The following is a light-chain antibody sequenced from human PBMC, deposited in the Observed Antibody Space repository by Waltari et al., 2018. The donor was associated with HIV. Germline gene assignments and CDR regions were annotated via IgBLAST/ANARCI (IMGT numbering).Light chain of an antibody. Sequence: DIQMTQSPSSLPASVGDRVTITCRASQDISNYLAWFQQKPGKVPKLLIYAASTLQSGVPSRFSSSGSGTDFTLTISSLQPEDVATYYCQKYDGVPLTFGGGTKVEIK. J-gene: IGKJ4*01. V-gene: IGKV1-27*01. CDR2: AAS. CDR3: QKYDGVPLT. CDR1: QDISNY.